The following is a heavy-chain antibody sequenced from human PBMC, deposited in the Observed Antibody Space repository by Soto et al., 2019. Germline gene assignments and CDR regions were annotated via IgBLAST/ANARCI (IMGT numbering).Heavy chain of an antibody. D-gene: IGHD1-1*01. CDR3: AREGTANKDHPYYYYGMDV. Sequence: QVQLQESGPGLVKPSQTLSLTCTVSGGSISSGGYYWSWIRQHPGKGLEWIGYIYYSGSTYYNPSRKSRVTISLDTSKNQFSLKLSSVTAADTAVYYCAREGTANKDHPYYYYGMDVWGQGTTVTVSS. V-gene: IGHV4-31*03. J-gene: IGHJ6*02. CDR1: GGSISSGGYY. CDR2: IYYSGST.